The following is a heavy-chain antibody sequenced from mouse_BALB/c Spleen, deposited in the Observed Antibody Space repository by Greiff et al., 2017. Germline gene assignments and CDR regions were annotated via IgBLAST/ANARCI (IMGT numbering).Heavy chain of an antibody. D-gene: IGHD2-4*01. Sequence: VQLQQSGAELVKPGASVKLSCTASGFNIKDTYMHWVKQRPEQGLEWIGRIDPANGNTKYDPKFQGKATITADTSSNTAYLQLSSLTSEDTAVYYCASDYDYDPYAMDYWGQGTSVTVSS. CDR2: IDPANGNT. J-gene: IGHJ4*01. CDR1: GFNIKDTY. V-gene: IGHV14-3*02. CDR3: ASDYDYDPYAMDY.